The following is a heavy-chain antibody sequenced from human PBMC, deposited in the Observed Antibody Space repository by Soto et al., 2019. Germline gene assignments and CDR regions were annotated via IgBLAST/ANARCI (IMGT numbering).Heavy chain of an antibody. J-gene: IGHJ2*01. V-gene: IGHV4-4*07. CDR2: IYASGRT. Sequence: QVLLQDSGPGLVKPSETLSLTCTVSGVSITPYFWSWIRQPAGEAPEWLGHIYASGRTTYNPSLKLRVTMFVSQTQVSLRLTSVTAADTAVYYCARHFDVDPSLDHYYFDLWGRGALVTVSS. CDR3: ARHFDVDPSLDHYYFDL. D-gene: IGHD3-9*01. CDR1: GVSITPYF.